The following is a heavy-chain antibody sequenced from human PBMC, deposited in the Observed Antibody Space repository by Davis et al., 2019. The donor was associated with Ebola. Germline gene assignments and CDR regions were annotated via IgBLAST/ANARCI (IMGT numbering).Heavy chain of an antibody. J-gene: IGHJ4*02. D-gene: IGHD5-24*01. CDR3: ARGTNGYNPGGYFDS. CDR1: GYSFTSYW. Sequence: GESLKISCKGSGYSFTSYWIAWVRQMPGKGLECMGIIYGADSDTRYSPSFQGQVTISADKSISTAYLQWSSLKASDTAIYYCARGTNGYNPGGYFDSWGQGTLVTVS. CDR2: IYGADSDT. V-gene: IGHV5-51*01.